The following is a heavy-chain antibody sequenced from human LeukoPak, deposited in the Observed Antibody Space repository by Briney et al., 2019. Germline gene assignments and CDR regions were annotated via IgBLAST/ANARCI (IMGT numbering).Heavy chain of an antibody. CDR1: GYTFTGYY. V-gene: IGHV1-2*06. D-gene: IGHD3-10*01. CDR3: ARDSNVLLWFGESDNWFDP. Sequence: ASVKVSCKASGYTFTGYYMHWVRQAPGQGLEWTGRINPNSGGTSYAQKFQGRVTMTRDTSISTAYMELSRLRSDDTAVYYCARDSNVLLWFGESDNWFDPWGQGTLVTVSS. CDR2: INPNSGGT. J-gene: IGHJ5*02.